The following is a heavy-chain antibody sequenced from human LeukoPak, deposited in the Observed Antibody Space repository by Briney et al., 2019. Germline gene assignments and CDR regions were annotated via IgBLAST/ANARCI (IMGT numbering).Heavy chain of an antibody. CDR2: IYHSGST. CDR3: ARVPGMAVAGGRHYYGMDV. J-gene: IGHJ6*04. CDR1: GGSISSSNW. Sequence: SETLSLTCAVSGGSISSSNWRSRVRPTPGKGLEWIGEIYHSGSTNYNPSLKSRVTISVDKSKNQFSLKLSSVTAADTAVYYCARVPGMAVAGGRHYYGMDVWGKGTTVTVSS. V-gene: IGHV4-4*02. D-gene: IGHD6-19*01.